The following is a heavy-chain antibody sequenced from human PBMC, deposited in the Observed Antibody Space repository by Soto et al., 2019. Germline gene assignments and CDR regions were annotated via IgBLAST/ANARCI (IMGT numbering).Heavy chain of an antibody. V-gene: IGHV3-30-3*01. D-gene: IGHD4-17*01. J-gene: IGHJ4*02. Sequence: GGSLILSCAASGFTFSSYDMHWVRQAPGKGLEWVAGISYDGSNKYYAESVKARFTISRDNSKNTLYLQMNSLRPEDTAVYYCARDDYGDYCFDDWGQGTLVTVSS. CDR3: ARDDYGDYCFDD. CDR2: ISYDGSNK. CDR1: GFTFSSYD.